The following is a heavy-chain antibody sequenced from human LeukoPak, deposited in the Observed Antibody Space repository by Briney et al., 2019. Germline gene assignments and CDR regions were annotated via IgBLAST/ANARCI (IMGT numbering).Heavy chain of an antibody. CDR2: INHSGST. CDR3: ASGELVQDDAFDI. CDR1: GGSFSGYY. J-gene: IGHJ3*02. D-gene: IGHD3-10*01. Sequence: PSETLSLTCAVYGGSFSGYYWSWLRQPPGKGLEWIGEINHSGSTNYNPSLKSRVTISVDTSKNQFSLKLSSVTAADTGVYYCASGELVQDDAFDIWGQGTMVTVSS. V-gene: IGHV4-34*01.